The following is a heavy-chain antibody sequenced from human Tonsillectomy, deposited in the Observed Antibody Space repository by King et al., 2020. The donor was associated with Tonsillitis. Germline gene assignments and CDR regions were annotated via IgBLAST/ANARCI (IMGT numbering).Heavy chain of an antibody. J-gene: IGHJ6*03. V-gene: IGHV3-20*04. CDR2: INWNGGST. CDR3: ARHQLSTYYYYMDV. Sequence: VQLVESGGGVERPGGSLRLSCAASGFTFDDYGMSWVRHAPGKGLEWVSGINWNGGSTVYADSVKGRFTISRDNAKNSLYLQMNSLRAEDTALYYCARHQLSTYYYYMDVWGKGTTVTVSS. CDR1: GFTFDDYG. D-gene: IGHD2-2*01.